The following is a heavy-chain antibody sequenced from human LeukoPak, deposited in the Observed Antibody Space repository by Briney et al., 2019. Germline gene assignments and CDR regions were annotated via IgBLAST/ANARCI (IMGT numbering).Heavy chain of an antibody. CDR2: ISGSGGST. J-gene: IGHJ6*03. CDR3: AKGLRYCSGGSCYSGDYMDV. D-gene: IGHD2-15*01. V-gene: IGHV3-23*01. CDR1: GFTFSSYA. Sequence: GGSLRLSCAASGFTFSSYAMSWVRQAPGKGLEWVSGISGSGGSTYYADSVKGRFTISRDNSKNTLYLQMNSLRAEDTAVYYCAKGLRYCSGGSCYSGDYMDVWGKGTTVTVSS.